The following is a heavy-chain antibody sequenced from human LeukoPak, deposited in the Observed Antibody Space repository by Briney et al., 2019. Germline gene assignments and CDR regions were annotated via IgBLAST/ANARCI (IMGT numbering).Heavy chain of an antibody. J-gene: IGHJ4*02. CDR2: ISYDGSNK. D-gene: IGHD3-10*01. Sequence: GGSLRLSCAASGFTFSSYGMHWVRQAPGKGLEWVAVISYDGSNKYYADFVKGRFTISRDNSKNTLYLQMNSLRAEDTAVYYCANAEITMVRGVPFDYWGQGTLVTVSS. V-gene: IGHV3-30*18. CDR1: GFTFSSYG. CDR3: ANAEITMVRGVPFDY.